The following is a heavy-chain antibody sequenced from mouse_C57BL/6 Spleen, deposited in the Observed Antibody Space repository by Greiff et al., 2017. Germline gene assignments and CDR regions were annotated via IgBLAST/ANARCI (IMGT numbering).Heavy chain of an antibody. CDR3: ASHYGSSLYYFDY. Sequence: SGAELVRPGSSVKMSCKTSGYTFTSYGINWVKQGPGQGLEWIGNIYIGNGYTEYNEKFKGKATLTSDKSSSTAYMQLSSLTSEDSAIYFCASHYGSSLYYFDYWGQGTTLTVSS. CDR2: IYIGNGYT. CDR1: GYTFTSYG. D-gene: IGHD1-1*01. V-gene: IGHV1-58*01. J-gene: IGHJ2*01.